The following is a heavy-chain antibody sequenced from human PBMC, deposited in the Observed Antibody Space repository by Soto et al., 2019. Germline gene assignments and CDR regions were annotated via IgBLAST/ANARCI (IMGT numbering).Heavy chain of an antibody. CDR2: IIPLRGTA. Sequence: QVQLVQSGAAVKKVGSSVKVSCKASGGTFNSYAFSWVRQAPGQGLEWMGRIIPLRGTASFAQKFQGRVTITADEATGTVYMGMSSLRSDDTAVYYCATGRDGYQGYFYYGLDVWGQGTTVSVSS. D-gene: IGHD5-12*01. CDR3: ATGRDGYQGYFYYGLDV. CDR1: GGTFNSYA. V-gene: IGHV1-69*01. J-gene: IGHJ6*02.